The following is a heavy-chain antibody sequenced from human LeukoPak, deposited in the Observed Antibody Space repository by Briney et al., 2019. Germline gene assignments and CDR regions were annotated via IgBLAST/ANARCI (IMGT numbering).Heavy chain of an antibody. CDR2: IYYSGST. D-gene: IGHD2-2*01. V-gene: IGHV4-59*12. CDR3: AREIVVVPAASAYYYYYMDV. CDR1: GGYISDYY. J-gene: IGHJ6*03. Sequence: PSETLSLTCTISGGYISDYYWSWIRQPPGKGLEWIGYIYYSGSTNYNPSLKSRVTMSVDTSKNQFSLKLSSVTAADTAVYYCAREIVVVPAASAYYYYYMDVWGKGTTVTISS.